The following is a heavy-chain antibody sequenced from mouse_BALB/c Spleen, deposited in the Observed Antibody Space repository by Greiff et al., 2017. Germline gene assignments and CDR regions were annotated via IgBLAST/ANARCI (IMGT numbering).Heavy chain of an antibody. J-gene: IGHJ4*01. V-gene: IGHV5-17*02. CDR3: ARSRGNYEDYAMDY. CDR2: ISSGSSTI. CDR1: GFTFSSFG. D-gene: IGHD2-1*01. Sequence: EVMLVESGGGLVQPGGSRKLSCAASGFTFSSFGMHWVRQAPEKELEWVAYISSGSSTIYYADTVKGRFTISRDNPKNTLFLQMTSLRSEDTAMYYCARSRGNYEDYAMDYWGQGTSVTVSS.